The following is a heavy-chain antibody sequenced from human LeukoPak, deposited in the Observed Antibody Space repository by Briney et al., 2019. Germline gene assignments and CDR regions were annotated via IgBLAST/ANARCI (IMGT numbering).Heavy chain of an antibody. D-gene: IGHD5-24*01. J-gene: IGHJ4*02. CDR3: ARDYKYAFDN. Sequence: GGSLRLSCAASGFTFSTYPMNWVRQAPGQGLEWISYIGIDSGNTNYADSVKGRFTISGDKAKNSLYLQMNSLRVEDTAVYYCARDYKYAFDNWGQGTLVTVSS. CDR1: GFTFSTYP. V-gene: IGHV3-48*01. CDR2: IGIDSGNT.